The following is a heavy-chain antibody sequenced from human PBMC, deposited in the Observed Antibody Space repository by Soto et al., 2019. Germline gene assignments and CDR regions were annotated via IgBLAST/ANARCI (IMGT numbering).Heavy chain of an antibody. J-gene: IGHJ6*02. CDR2: ICGSDGST. CDR3: AKCRIPAAIRYYYYGMDV. D-gene: IGHD2-2*02. V-gene: IGHV3-23*01. CDR1: GFTFSSYA. Sequence: VGSLRLSCAASGFTFSSYAMNWVRQAPGKGLEWVSAICGSDGSTYYADSVKGRFTISRDNSKNTLYLQMSSLRAEDTAVYYCAKCRIPAAIRYYYYGMDVWGQGTTVTVSS.